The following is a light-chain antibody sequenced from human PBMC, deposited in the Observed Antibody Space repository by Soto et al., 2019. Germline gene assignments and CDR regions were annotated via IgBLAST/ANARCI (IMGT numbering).Light chain of an antibody. CDR3: QQRSNWPIT. J-gene: IGKJ5*01. Sequence: EIVLTQSPATLSLSPGEAATLSCRATRSVSSYLAWDQQKPGQAPRLLIYDASSRPTDIPARFSGSGSGTDFTLTISSLEPEDFALYYCQQRSNWPITFGQGTRLEI. CDR2: DAS. V-gene: IGKV3-11*01. CDR1: RSVSSY.